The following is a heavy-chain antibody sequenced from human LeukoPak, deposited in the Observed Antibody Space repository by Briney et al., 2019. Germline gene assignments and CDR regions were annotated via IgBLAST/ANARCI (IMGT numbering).Heavy chain of an antibody. CDR1: GYTFTGYY. V-gene: IGHV1-2*02. CDR3: ARERVVVAATRYYYMDV. Sequence: ASVKVSCKASGYTFTGYYLHWVRQAPGQGLEWLGWINPNSGVANYAQKFQGRVTMTRDTSIGTAYMELSRLISDDTAVYYCARERVVVAATRYYYMDVWGKGTTVTVSS. D-gene: IGHD2-15*01. J-gene: IGHJ6*03. CDR2: INPNSGVA.